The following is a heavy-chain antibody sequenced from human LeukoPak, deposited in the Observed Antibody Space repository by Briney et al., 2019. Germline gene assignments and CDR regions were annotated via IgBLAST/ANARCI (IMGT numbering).Heavy chain of an antibody. Sequence: GGSLRLSCAASGFTFSSYGMHWVRQAPGKGLEWVAFIRYDGSKYYADSVKGRFTISRDNYKNTLYLQMNCLRAEDTAVYYCAKDRRGMGATAADYWGQGTLVTVSS. CDR2: IRYDGSK. D-gene: IGHD1-26*01. CDR3: AKDRRGMGATAADY. V-gene: IGHV3-30*02. CDR1: GFTFSSYG. J-gene: IGHJ4*02.